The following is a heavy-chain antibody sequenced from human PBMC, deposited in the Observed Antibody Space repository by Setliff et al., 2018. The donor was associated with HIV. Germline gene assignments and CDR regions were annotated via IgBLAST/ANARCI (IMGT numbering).Heavy chain of an antibody. CDR1: GGTFSNYA. V-gene: IGHV1-69*13. CDR3: ARDDHYYDSGSFYSDWYFDL. CDR2: TIPIFGST. Sequence: ASVKVSCKASGGTFSNYAITWVRQAPGQGLEWMGGTIPIFGSTKYAQKFQDRVTITADESTYTADMELSSLRSEDTAVYYCARDDHYYDSGSFYSDWYFDLWGRGTLVTVPQ. J-gene: IGHJ2*01. D-gene: IGHD3-10*01.